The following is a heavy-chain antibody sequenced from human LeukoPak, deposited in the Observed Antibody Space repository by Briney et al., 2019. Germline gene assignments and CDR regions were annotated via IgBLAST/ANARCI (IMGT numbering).Heavy chain of an antibody. Sequence: SETLSLTCTVSGGSISSYYWNWSRQPPGHGLEWIGYIYYSGSTSSNPSLKSRVTISVDTSKNQFSLKLSSVTAADTAVYYCARGSGWGAPFDYWGQGTLVTVSS. V-gene: IGHV4-59*01. CDR2: IYYSGST. CDR3: ARGSGWGAPFDY. CDR1: GGSISSYY. J-gene: IGHJ4*02. D-gene: IGHD6-19*01.